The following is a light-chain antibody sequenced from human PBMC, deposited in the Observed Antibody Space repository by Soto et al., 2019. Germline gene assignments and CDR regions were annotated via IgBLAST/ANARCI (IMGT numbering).Light chain of an antibody. CDR3: VLYMGSGIRV. J-gene: IGLJ2*01. V-gene: IGLV8-61*01. CDR2: STN. CDR1: SGSVSTSYY. Sequence: QAVVTQEPSFSVSPGGTVTLTCGLSSGSVSTSYYPSWYQQTPGQAPRTLIYSTNTRSSGVPDRFSGSILGNKAALTITGDQADDESDSYCVLYMGSGIRVFGGGPKLTVL.